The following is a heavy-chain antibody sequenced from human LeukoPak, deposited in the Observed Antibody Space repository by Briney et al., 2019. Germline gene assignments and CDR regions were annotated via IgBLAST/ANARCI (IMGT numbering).Heavy chain of an antibody. V-gene: IGHV4-34*01. J-gene: IGHJ4*02. Sequence: PSETLSLTCAVYGGSFSGYYWGWIRQPPGKGLEWIGGINHSGSTNYNPSLKSRVTISVDTSKNQFSLKLSSVTAADTAVYYCAGTYYYGSGSYEWGQGTLVTVSS. CDR2: INHSGST. CDR1: GGSFSGYY. D-gene: IGHD3-10*01. CDR3: AGTYYYGSGSYE.